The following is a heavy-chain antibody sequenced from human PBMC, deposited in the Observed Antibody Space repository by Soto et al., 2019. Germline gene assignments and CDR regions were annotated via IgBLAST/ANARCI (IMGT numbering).Heavy chain of an antibody. CDR3: ARVAPSSGLSLGIDY. CDR2: INHSGST. D-gene: IGHD6-19*01. J-gene: IGHJ4*02. V-gene: IGHV4-34*01. CDR1: GGSFSGYY. Sequence: QVQLQQWGAGLLKPSETLSLTCAVYGGSFSGYYWSWIRQPPGKGLEWIGEINHSGSTNYNPSLKSRVTISVDTSKNQFSLKLSSVTAADTAVYYCARVAPSSGLSLGIDYWGQGTLVTVSS.